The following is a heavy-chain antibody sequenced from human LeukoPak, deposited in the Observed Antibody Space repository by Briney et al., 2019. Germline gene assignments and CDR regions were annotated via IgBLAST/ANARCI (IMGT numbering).Heavy chain of an antibody. Sequence: PVQVSFQASRGPFSSYAISWVRPAPGQGLAWMGGIIPIFGTANYAQKFQGRVTITADESTSTAYMELSSLRSEDTAVYYCARDRDDIAAGYFDYWGQGTLVTVSS. J-gene: IGHJ4*02. V-gene: IGHV1-69*01. CDR3: ARDRDDIAAGYFDY. CDR1: RGPFSSYA. CDR2: IIPIFGTA. D-gene: IGHD6-13*01.